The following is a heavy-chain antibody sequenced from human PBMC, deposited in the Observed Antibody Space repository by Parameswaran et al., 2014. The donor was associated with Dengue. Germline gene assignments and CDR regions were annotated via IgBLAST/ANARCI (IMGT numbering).Heavy chain of an antibody. J-gene: IGHJ6*02. CDR2: IYSGGSST. D-gene: IGHD6-13*01. V-gene: IGHV3-23*03. Sequence: WIRQPPGKGLEWVSVIYSGGSSTYYGDSVKGRFTISRDNTKNTLYLQMNSLRVEDTAVYYCTGIAPLRSYGMDVWGQGTTVTVSS. CDR3: TGIAPLRSYGMDV.